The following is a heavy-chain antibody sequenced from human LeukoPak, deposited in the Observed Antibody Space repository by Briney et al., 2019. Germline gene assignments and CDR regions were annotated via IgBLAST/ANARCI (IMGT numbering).Heavy chain of an antibody. D-gene: IGHD1-1*01. CDR1: GYSFTYYW. CDR3: ARQDGNSKYYFDY. CDR2: IYPGDSDT. V-gene: IGHV5-51*01. Sequence: GESLKICCKGSGYSFTYYWIGWVRQMPGKGLEWMGIIYPGDSDTRYRPSFQGQVTISVDKSISTAYLQWSSLKASDTAMYYCARQDGNSKYYFDYWGQGTLVTVSS. J-gene: IGHJ4*02.